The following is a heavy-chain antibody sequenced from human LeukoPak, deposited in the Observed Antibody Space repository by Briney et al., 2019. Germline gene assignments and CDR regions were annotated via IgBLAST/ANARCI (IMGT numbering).Heavy chain of an antibody. V-gene: IGHV1-18*01. CDR3: ARDRSTSPL. D-gene: IGHD1-26*01. J-gene: IGHJ4*02. CDR2: MIAYNGNT. CDR1: VYTHTHYG. Sequence: ASLSDSFMPSVYTHTHYGLRGLRQARGQGGEGVGWMIAYNGNTDYAQKFQGRVKMTIDTSTSTAYMELRSLISDDTAVYYCARDRSTSPLWGQGTLVTVSS.